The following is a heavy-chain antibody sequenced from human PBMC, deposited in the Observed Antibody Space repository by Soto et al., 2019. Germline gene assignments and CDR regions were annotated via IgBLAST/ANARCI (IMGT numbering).Heavy chain of an antibody. CDR3: ARDYYDSSGYYVWFDP. CDR2: IIPILGIA. Sequence: QVQLVQSGAEVKKPGSSVKVSCKASGGTFSSYTISWVRQAPGQGLEWMGRIIPILGIANYAQKFQGRVTITADKSTSTAYMELSRLRSEDTAVYYCARDYYDSSGYYVWFDPWGQGTLVTVSS. CDR1: GGTFSSYT. J-gene: IGHJ5*02. V-gene: IGHV1-69*08. D-gene: IGHD3-22*01.